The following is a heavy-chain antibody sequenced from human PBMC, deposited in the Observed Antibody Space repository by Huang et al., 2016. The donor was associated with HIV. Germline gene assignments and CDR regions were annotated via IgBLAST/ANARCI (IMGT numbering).Heavy chain of an antibody. Sequence: EVQLVESGGGLVQPGGSLRLSCAASGFSISSYWMHWVRQAPGKGLLVVSRINSDGSSTSYADSVKGRFTISRDNAKNTLYLQMNSLRAEDTAVYYCARDPRIQSWLNFFDYWGQGTLVSVSS. CDR2: INSDGSST. D-gene: IGHD3-22*01. J-gene: IGHJ4*02. CDR1: GFSISSYW. V-gene: IGHV3-74*01. CDR3: ARDPRIQSWLNFFDY.